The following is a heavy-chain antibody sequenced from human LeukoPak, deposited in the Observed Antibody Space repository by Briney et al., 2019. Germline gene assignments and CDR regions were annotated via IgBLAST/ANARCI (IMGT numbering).Heavy chain of an antibody. CDR2: IIPIFGTA. D-gene: IGHD3-22*01. J-gene: IGHJ3*02. Sequence: ASVKVSCKASGYTFTSYGISWVRQAPGQGLEWMGRIIPIFGTANYAQKFQGRVTITTDESTSTAYMELSSLRSEDTAVYYCARPGYYDSNDAFDIWGQGTMVTVSS. V-gene: IGHV1-69*05. CDR1: GYTFTSYG. CDR3: ARPGYYDSNDAFDI.